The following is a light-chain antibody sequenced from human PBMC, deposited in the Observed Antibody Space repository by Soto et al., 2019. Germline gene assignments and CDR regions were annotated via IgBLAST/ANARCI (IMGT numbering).Light chain of an antibody. CDR2: GAS. CDR1: QSVSSSY. Sequence: EIVWTQSPGTLSLSPGERATLSCRASQSVSSSYLAWYQQKPCQAPRLLIYGASSRATGIPDRFSGSGSGTDFTLTISRLEPEDFAVYYGQQYGSSPTWTVCPGTKVDIK. V-gene: IGKV3-20*01. J-gene: IGKJ1*01. CDR3: QQYGSSPTWT.